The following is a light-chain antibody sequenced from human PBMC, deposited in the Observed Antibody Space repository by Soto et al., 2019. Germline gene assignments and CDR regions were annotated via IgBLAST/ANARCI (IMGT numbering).Light chain of an antibody. CDR2: EVS. J-gene: IGLJ1*01. CDR3: SSYTSSSTLV. CDR1: SSDVGGYNY. Sequence: QSALTQPASVSGSPGQSITISCTGTSSDVGGYNYVSWHQQHPGKAPKLMIYEVSNRPSGVSNRFSGSKSGNTASLTISGLQAEDEAEYYCSSYTSSSTLVFGTGTKLTVL. V-gene: IGLV2-14*01.